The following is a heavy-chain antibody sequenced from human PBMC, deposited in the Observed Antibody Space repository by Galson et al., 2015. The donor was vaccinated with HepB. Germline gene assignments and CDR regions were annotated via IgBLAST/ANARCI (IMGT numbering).Heavy chain of an antibody. J-gene: IGHJ6*02. V-gene: IGHV1-69*06. D-gene: IGHD2-8*01. Sequence: SVKVSCKASADTFRSYSINWVRQAPGQGLEWMGGFIPIFDTSNYAQKFQGRVAITADKSTSTAYMELSGLRSEDTAVYYCARELIFYGEPGHFGMDVWGQGTTVTVSS. CDR3: ARELIFYGEPGHFGMDV. CDR2: FIPIFDTS. CDR1: ADTFRSYS.